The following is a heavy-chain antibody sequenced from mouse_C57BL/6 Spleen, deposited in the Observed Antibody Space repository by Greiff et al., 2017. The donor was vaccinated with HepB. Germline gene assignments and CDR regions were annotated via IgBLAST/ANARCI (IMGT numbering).Heavy chain of an antibody. J-gene: IGHJ2*01. V-gene: IGHV5-9-1*02. CDR3: TREGGLTGHYFDY. Sequence: SCAAPAFPSSSYDLPWVRQTPEKRLPRLQYISSGGDYIYYADTVKGRFTISRDNARNTLYLQMSSLKSEDTAMYYCTREGGLTGHYFDYWGQGTTLTVSS. D-gene: IGHD4-1*01. CDR2: ISSGGDYI. CDR1: AFPSSSYD.